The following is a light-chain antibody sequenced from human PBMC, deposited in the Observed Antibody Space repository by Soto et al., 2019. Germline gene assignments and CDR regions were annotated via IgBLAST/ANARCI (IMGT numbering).Light chain of an antibody. CDR2: DAS. V-gene: IGKV1-5*01. J-gene: IGKJ1*01. CDR1: QSISRW. Sequence: DIQMTHSPSTLSASVGDRVTITCRASQSISRWLAWHQRKPGKAPRLLIYDASNLQRGVPSRFSGSGSGTEFTLTISSLQPDDFATYYCQHYNSYSEAFGQGTKVDIK. CDR3: QHYNSYSEA.